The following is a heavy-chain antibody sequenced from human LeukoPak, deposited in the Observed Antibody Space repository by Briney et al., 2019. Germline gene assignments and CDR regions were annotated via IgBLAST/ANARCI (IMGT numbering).Heavy chain of an antibody. Sequence: GGSLRLSCAASGFTFSSYAMHWVRQAPGKGLEYVSAISSNGGSTYYANSVKGRFTISGDNSKNTLYLQMGSLRAEDMAVYYCARAYYYDSSGYLGYWGQGTLVTVSS. J-gene: IGHJ4*02. V-gene: IGHV3-64*01. CDR1: GFTFSSYA. CDR2: ISSNGGST. CDR3: ARAYYYDSSGYLGY. D-gene: IGHD3-22*01.